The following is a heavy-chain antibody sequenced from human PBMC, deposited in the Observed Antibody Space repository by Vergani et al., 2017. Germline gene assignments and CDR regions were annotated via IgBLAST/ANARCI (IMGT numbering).Heavy chain of an antibody. Sequence: QLQLQESGPGLVKPSQTLSLTCTVSGGSISSGDYYWSWIRQPPGKGLEWIGYIYYSGSTYYNPSLKRRVTISVDTSKNQFSLKLSSVTAADTAVYYCARSRDGYNPYFDYWGQGTLVTVSS. CDR3: ARSRDGYNPYFDY. CDR1: GGSISSGDYY. J-gene: IGHJ4*02. CDR2: IYYSGST. D-gene: IGHD5-24*01. V-gene: IGHV4-30-4*08.